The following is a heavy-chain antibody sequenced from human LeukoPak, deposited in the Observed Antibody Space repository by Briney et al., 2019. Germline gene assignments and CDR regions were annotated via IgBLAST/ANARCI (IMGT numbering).Heavy chain of an antibody. CDR2: IYSGGNT. V-gene: IGHV3-53*01. CDR3: ARGRGSYLDY. J-gene: IGHJ4*02. CDR1: GFTVSNNY. Sequence: SGGSLRLSCAASGFTVSNNYMSWVRQAPGKGLEWVSIIYSGGNTYYADSVKGRFTISRDNSKNTLYLQMNSLRAEDTAVYYCARGRGSYLDYRGQGTLVTVSS. D-gene: IGHD1-26*01.